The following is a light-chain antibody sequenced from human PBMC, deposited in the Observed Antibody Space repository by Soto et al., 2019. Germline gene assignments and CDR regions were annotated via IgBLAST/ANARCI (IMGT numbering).Light chain of an antibody. V-gene: IGKV3-11*01. CDR3: QHSNNWPPGAA. Sequence: EIVLTQSPATLSLSPGERATLSCRASQNVYTYLAWYQQKPGQAPRLLIYDASYRATGIPARFSGSGAGTDFTLTISSLEPDDFAVYYCQHSNNWPPGAAFGGGTKVEIK. CDR2: DAS. J-gene: IGKJ4*01. CDR1: QNVYTY.